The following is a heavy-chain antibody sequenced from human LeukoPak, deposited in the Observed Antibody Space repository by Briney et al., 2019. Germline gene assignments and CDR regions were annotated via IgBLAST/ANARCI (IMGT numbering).Heavy chain of an antibody. CDR3: ATEDPDIVVVPAATFDY. D-gene: IGHD2-2*01. CDR1: GYTLTELS. CDR2: SDPEDGET. V-gene: IGHV1-24*01. J-gene: IGHJ4*02. Sequence: ASVKFSCKVSGYTLTELSMHWVRQAPGKGLEWMGGSDPEDGETIYAQRFQGRVSMTEDTSTDTAYMELSSLRYEDTAVYYCATEDPDIVVVPAATFDYWGQGTLVTVSS.